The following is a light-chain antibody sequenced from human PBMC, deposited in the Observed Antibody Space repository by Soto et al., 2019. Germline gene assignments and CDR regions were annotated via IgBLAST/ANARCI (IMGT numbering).Light chain of an antibody. CDR2: AAS. Sequence: DIQMTQSPSSLSASVGDRVTITCRASQSISTYLNWYQQKAGLAPKLLIYAASSLQSGVPSRFSGSGSGTEFTLTISSLQPDDFATYYCQQYNSYSTFGQGTKVDIK. J-gene: IGKJ1*01. V-gene: IGKV1-39*01. CDR1: QSISTY. CDR3: QQYNSYST.